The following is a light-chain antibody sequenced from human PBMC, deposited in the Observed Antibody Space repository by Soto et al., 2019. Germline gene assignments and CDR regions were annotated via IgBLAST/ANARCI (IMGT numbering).Light chain of an antibody. Sequence: QSALTQPASVSGSPGQSITIACTGTNRDVGSYNLVSWYQQRPGEAPKLIISEVRNRPSGISYRFTGSKSGNTASLTISGLQAEDEADYYCCSYAGSYTLVFGGGTKLTVL. CDR2: EVR. CDR1: NRDVGSYNL. V-gene: IGLV2-14*01. J-gene: IGLJ2*01. CDR3: CSYAGSYTLV.